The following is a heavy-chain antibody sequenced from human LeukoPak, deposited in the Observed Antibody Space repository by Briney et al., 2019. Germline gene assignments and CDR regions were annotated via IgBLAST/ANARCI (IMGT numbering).Heavy chain of an antibody. CDR2: INHSGST. Sequence: GSLRLSCAASGFTFSSYSMNWIRQPPGKGLEWIGEINHSGSTNYNPSLKSRVTISVDTSKNQFSLKLSSVTAADTAVYYCARGAVAGRFSLRPTGAYYMDVWGKGTTVTVSS. D-gene: IGHD6-13*01. CDR1: GFTFSSYS. V-gene: IGHV4-34*01. CDR3: ARGAVAGRFSLRPTGAYYMDV. J-gene: IGHJ6*03.